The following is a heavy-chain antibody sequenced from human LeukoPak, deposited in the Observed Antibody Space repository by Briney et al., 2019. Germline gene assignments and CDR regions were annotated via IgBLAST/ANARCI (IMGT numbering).Heavy chain of an antibody. CDR1: GYTFTSYA. V-gene: IGHV7-4-1*02. D-gene: IGHD3-22*01. J-gene: IGHJ4*02. Sequence: ASVKVSCKASGYTFTSYAMNWVRQAPGQGLEWMGWINTNTGNPTYAQGFTGRFVFSLDTSVSTAYLQISSLKAEDTAVYYCARGPAYYYYDSSGYYPLDYWGQGTLVTVSS. CDR2: INTNTGNP. CDR3: ARGPAYYYYDSSGYYPLDY.